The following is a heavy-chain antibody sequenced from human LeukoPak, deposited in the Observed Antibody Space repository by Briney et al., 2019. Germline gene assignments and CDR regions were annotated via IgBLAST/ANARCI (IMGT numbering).Heavy chain of an antibody. CDR2: ISSNSDNT. J-gene: IGHJ4*02. CDR1: GYPFTSYG. CDR3: ARDWGSIKVIADY. V-gene: IGHV1-18*01. Sequence: ASVNVTLKAAGYPFTSYGISWVRQAPGQGLEWMGWISSNSDNTNYAQKLQGRVTMTTDTSTSTAYMELRSLRSDDTALYFRARDWGSIKVIADYWGQGTLATVSS. D-gene: IGHD7-27*01.